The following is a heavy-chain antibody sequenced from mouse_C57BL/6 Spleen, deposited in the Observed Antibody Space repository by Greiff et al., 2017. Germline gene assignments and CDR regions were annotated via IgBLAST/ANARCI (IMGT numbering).Heavy chain of an antibody. Sequence: QVQLQQPGAELVKPGASVKLSCKASGYTFTSYWMHWVKQRPGQGLEWIGMIHPNSGSTNYNEKFKSKATLTVDKSSSTAYMQLSSLTSEDSAVYYCARDKVLRPWFAYWGQGTLVTVSA. D-gene: IGHD1-2*01. CDR2: IHPNSGST. V-gene: IGHV1-64*01. J-gene: IGHJ3*01. CDR3: ARDKVLRPWFAY. CDR1: GYTFTSYW.